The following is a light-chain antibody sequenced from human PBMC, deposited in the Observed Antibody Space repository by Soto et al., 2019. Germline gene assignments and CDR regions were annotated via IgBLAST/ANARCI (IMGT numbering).Light chain of an antibody. CDR3: AAWDDSLNGHVV. J-gene: IGLJ2*01. V-gene: IGLV1-44*01. CDR1: SSNIGSNT. CDR2: SNN. Sequence: QSVLTQPPSASGTPGQRVTISCSGSSSNIGSNTVNWYQQLPGTAPKLLIYSNNQRPSGVPDRFSGSTSGASASLAISGPQSEDEADYYCAAWDDSLNGHVVFGGGTKLTVL.